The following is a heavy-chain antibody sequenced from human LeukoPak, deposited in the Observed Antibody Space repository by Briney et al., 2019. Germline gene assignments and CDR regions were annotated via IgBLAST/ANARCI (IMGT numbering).Heavy chain of an antibody. V-gene: IGHV3-48*03. D-gene: IGHD5-12*01. Sequence: PGGSLRLSCAASGFTFSSYEMNWVRQAPGKGLEWVSYISSSGSTIYYADSVKGRFTISRDNAKNSLYLQMNSLRAEDTAVYYCAKGSHGGYGSPLDYWGQGTLVTVSS. CDR3: AKGSHGGYGSPLDY. CDR2: ISSSGSTI. J-gene: IGHJ4*02. CDR1: GFTFSSYE.